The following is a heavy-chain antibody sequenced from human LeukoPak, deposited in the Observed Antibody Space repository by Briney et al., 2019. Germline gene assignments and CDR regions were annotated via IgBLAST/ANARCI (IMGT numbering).Heavy chain of an antibody. CDR3: ARELGSRVVRGVYDY. V-gene: IGHV1-46*01. D-gene: IGHD3-10*01. Sequence: ASVKVSCKASGYTFGTHWMHWVRQAPGQGLEWMGIINPSGDFRSYAQKFQGRVTVTRDMSTRTVYMELSDLEPEDTAVYYCARELGSRVVRGVYDYWGQGTLVTVSS. J-gene: IGHJ4*02. CDR2: INPSGDFR. CDR1: GYTFGTHW.